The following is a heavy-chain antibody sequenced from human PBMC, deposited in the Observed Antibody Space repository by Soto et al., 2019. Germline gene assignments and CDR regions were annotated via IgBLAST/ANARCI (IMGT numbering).Heavy chain of an antibody. Sequence: QVQLVESGGGVVQPGRSLRLSCVASGFTFSNYGMHWVGQAPGKGLEWVAVILYDGSKRYYVDSVKGRFTISRDDSKKTVYLQMNSLRAEDTAVYFCAKDRGEYYDSGGYYLFDYWGQGTLVTVSS. J-gene: IGHJ4*02. CDR1: GFTFSNYG. V-gene: IGHV3-30*18. CDR2: ILYDGSKR. CDR3: AKDRGEYYDSGGYYLFDY. D-gene: IGHD3-22*01.